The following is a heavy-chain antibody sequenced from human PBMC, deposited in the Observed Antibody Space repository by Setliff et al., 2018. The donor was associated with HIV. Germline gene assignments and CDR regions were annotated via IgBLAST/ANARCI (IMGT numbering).Heavy chain of an antibody. J-gene: IGHJ6*03. CDR3: ARVTPRPFYYYYMDV. CDR1: GFTFGDHG. V-gene: IGHV3-49*04. CDR2: IRSKPYGGTA. Sequence: PGGSLRLSCTTSGFTFGDHGVSWVRQAPGKGLEWVAFIRSKPYGGTAEYAASVKGRFVMSRDDSKTSAYLQMNSLKTEDTAVYFCARVTPRPFYYYYMDVWGRGTTVTVSS.